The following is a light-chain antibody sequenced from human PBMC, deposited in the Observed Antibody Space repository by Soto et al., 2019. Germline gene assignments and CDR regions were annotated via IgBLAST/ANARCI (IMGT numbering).Light chain of an antibody. Sequence: EIVMTQSPATLSLSPGERATLSCRASQSVGSYLAWYQHKPGQAPRLLIYDAITTATGTPSRFSGSGSGTDFTLTISSLQPEDFATYYCQQSYSSPPTFGQGTKVDIK. J-gene: IGKJ1*01. CDR3: QQSYSSPPT. V-gene: IGKV3-11*01. CDR2: DAI. CDR1: QSVGSY.